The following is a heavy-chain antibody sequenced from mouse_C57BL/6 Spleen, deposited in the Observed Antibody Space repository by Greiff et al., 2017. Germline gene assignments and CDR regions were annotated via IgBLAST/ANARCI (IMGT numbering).Heavy chain of an antibody. CDR3: ASYYYGSSPAWFAY. CDR2: IYPGDGDT. Sequence: QVQLQQSGPELVKPGASVKISCKASGYAFSSSWMNWVKQRPGKGLEWIGRIYPGDGDTNYNGKFKGKATLTADKSSSTAYMQRSSLTSEDSAVYFCASYYYGSSPAWFAYWGQGTLVTVSA. V-gene: IGHV1-82*01. D-gene: IGHD1-1*01. CDR1: GYAFSSSW. J-gene: IGHJ3*01.